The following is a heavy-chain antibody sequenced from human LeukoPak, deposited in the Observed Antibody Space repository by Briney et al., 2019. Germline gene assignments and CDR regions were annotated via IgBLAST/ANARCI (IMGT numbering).Heavy chain of an antibody. J-gene: IGHJ4*02. CDR1: GFTFSSYA. CDR2: ISYDGTNK. CDR3: AKEPHYGSGSYPYYFDY. Sequence: GRSLRLSCAASGFTFSSYAMHWVRQAPGKGLEWVAVISYDGTNKYYADSVKGRFTISRDNSKNTLYLQMNSLRAEDTAVYYCAKEPHYGSGSYPYYFDYWGQGTLVTVSS. D-gene: IGHD3-10*01. V-gene: IGHV3-30-3*01.